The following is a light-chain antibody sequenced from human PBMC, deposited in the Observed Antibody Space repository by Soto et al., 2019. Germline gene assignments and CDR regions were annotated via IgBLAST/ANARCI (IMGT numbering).Light chain of an antibody. V-gene: IGLV1-40*01. Sequence: QSVLTQPPSVSGAPGQRVTISCTGSSSNIGAGYVHWYQQLPGTAPKLLIYGNSNRPSGVPDRFSGSKSGTSASLAITGLQPEDEADYSCKSYASRVSGYVFGTGTKVTVL. CDR2: GNS. CDR1: SSNIGAGY. CDR3: KSYASRVSGYV. J-gene: IGLJ1*01.